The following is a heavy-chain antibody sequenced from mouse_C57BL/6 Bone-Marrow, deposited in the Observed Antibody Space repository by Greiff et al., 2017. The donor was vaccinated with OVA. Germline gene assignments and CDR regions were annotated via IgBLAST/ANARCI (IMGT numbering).Heavy chain of an antibody. CDR2: IDPENGDT. Sequence: VQLQQSGAELVRPGASVKLSCTASGFNIKDDYMHWVKQRPEQGLEWIGWIDPENGDTEYASKFQGKATITADTSSNTAYLQRSSLTSEDTAVYYCTTRAITTVVGGYWGQGTTLTVSS. CDR1: GFNIKDDY. V-gene: IGHV14-4*01. CDR3: TTRAITTVVGGY. D-gene: IGHD1-1*01. J-gene: IGHJ2*01.